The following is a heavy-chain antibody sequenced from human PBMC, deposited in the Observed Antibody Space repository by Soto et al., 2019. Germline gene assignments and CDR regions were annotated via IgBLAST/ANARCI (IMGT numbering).Heavy chain of an antibody. CDR2: ISYDGSNK. Sequence: QVQLVESGGGVVQPGRSLRLSCAASGFTFSSYAMHWVRQAPGKGLEWVAVISYDGSNKYYADSVKGRFTISRDNSKNPLYLQMNSLRAEDTAVYYCARDPSYYDYVWGSYRPTYYFDYWGQGTLVTVSS. J-gene: IGHJ4*02. D-gene: IGHD3-16*02. CDR3: ARDPSYYDYVWGSYRPTYYFDY. V-gene: IGHV3-30-3*01. CDR1: GFTFSSYA.